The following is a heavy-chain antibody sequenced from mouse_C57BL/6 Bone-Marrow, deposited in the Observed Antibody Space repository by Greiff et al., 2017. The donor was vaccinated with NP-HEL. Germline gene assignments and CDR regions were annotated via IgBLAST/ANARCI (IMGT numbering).Heavy chain of an antibody. CDR2: IHPNSGST. Sequence: QVQLPQPGAELVKPGASGKLSCKASGYTFTSYWVHWVKQRPGQGLEWIGMIHPNSGSTNYNEKFKSKATLTVDKSSSTAYMQLSSLTSEDSAVYYCELGYYAMDYWGQGTSVTVSS. CDR1: GYTFTSYW. V-gene: IGHV1-64*01. CDR3: ELGYYAMDY. D-gene: IGHD4-1*01. J-gene: IGHJ4*01.